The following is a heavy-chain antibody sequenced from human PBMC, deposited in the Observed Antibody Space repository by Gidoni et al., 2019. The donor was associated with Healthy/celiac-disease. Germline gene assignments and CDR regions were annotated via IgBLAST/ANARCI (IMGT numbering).Heavy chain of an antibody. J-gene: IGHJ4*02. D-gene: IGHD1-1*01. CDR1: GGSFSGYY. CDR3: ARGYNYFDY. CDR2: INHSGST. Sequence: QVQLQQWGAGLLKPSETLSLTCAVYGGSFSGYYWSWIRQPPGKGLEWIGEINHSGSTNYNPTLKSRVTISVDTAKNQFSLKLSSVTAADTAVYYCARGYNYFDYWGQGTLVTVSS. V-gene: IGHV4-34*01.